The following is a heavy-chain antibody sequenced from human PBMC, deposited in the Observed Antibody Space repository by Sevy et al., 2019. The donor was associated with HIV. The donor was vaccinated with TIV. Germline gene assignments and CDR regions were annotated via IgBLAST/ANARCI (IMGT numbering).Heavy chain of an antibody. D-gene: IGHD2-15*01. CDR1: GFSISNNY. J-gene: IGHJ5*02. CDR3: ARGYCGGGSCTAFDP. Sequence: GGSLRLSCAASGFSISNNYTAWVRQAPGKGLEWVSVMYSGGSPYYADSVKGRFALSRDMSLKTGYLQMNSLRAEDTAVYYCARGYCGGGSCTAFDPWGQGTLVTVSS. V-gene: IGHV3-53*01. CDR2: MYSGGSP.